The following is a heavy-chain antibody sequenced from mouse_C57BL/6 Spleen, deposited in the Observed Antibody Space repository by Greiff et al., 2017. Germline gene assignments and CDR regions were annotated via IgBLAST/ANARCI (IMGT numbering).Heavy chain of an antibody. CDR1: GYTFTDYE. D-gene: IGHD2-1*01. V-gene: IGHV1-15*01. Sequence: QVQLKQSGAELVRPGASVTLSCKASGYTFTDYEMHWVKQTPVHGLEWIGAIDPETGGTAYNQKFKGKAILTADKSSSTAYMELRSLTSEDSAVYYCTRGGYGNYDAMDYWGQGTSVTVSS. CDR2: IDPETGGT. J-gene: IGHJ4*01. CDR3: TRGGYGNYDAMDY.